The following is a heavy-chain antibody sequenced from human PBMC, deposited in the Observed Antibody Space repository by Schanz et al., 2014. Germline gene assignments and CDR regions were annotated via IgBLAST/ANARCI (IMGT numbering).Heavy chain of an antibody. CDR2: FIPILDVG. D-gene: IGHD5-12*01. J-gene: IGHJ6*02. CDR1: RSTLSSYT. Sequence: QVQLVQSGAEVKKPGSSVKVSCKASRSTLSSYTISWVRQARGQGLEWVGRFIPILDVGNYAQQFQGRVTITRDTSASTAYMELTSLRSEDTAVYFCARDLTVDTGYVVHYYYYGMDVWGQGTTVTVSS. V-gene: IGHV1-69*08. CDR3: ARDLTVDTGYVVHYYYYGMDV.